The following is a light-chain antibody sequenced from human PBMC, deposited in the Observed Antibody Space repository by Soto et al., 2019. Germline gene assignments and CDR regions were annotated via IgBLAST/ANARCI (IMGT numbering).Light chain of an antibody. Sequence: DIQMTQFPSTLSASIGDRVTITCRSSQTVSSWLAWYQQKPGKAPKLLIYKASTLETGFPSRFSGSGSGTDFTLTISSLQPDDFATYYCQQYNRYSSYTFGQGTRLEIK. CDR2: KAS. J-gene: IGKJ2*01. CDR1: QTVSSW. V-gene: IGKV1-5*03. CDR3: QQYNRYSSYT.